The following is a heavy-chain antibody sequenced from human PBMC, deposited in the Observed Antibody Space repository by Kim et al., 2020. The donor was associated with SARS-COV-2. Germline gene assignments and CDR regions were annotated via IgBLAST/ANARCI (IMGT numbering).Heavy chain of an antibody. D-gene: IGHD6-13*01. CDR2: IYYSGST. V-gene: IGHV4-31*03. CDR3: AGDPLYGAAAGS. Sequence: SETLSLTCTVSGGSISSGGYYWSWIRQHPGMGLEWIGYIYYSGSTYYTPALKSRVTISVDTSKNQLSLKLSSVTAAATAVYYCAGDPLYGAAAGSWGQGTLVTVSS. CDR1: GGSISSGGYY. J-gene: IGHJ4*02.